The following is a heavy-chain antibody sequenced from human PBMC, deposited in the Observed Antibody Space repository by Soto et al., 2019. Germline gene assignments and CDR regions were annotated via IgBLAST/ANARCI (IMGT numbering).Heavy chain of an antibody. J-gene: IGHJ4*02. D-gene: IGHD3-16*02. CDR1: GFTFNSYG. CDR3: AKDLDGLQGLVDSSFCFDY. V-gene: IGHV3-30*18. CDR2: ISYDGSDK. Sequence: QVQLVESGGGVVQPGRSLRLSCAASGFTFNSYGMHWVRQAPGKGLEWVAVISYDGSDKYYADSVKGRFTISRDNSKNXLXRQMHSLRAEDTAVYYCAKDLDGLQGLVDSSFCFDYWGQGTLVTVSS.